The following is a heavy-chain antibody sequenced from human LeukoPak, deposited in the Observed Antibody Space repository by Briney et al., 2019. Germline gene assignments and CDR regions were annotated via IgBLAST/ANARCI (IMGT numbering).Heavy chain of an antibody. CDR1: GFTFSSYA. CDR3: AKPAIVTNGSPVGDFDY. D-gene: IGHD2-8*01. CDR2: ISGSGGST. Sequence: PGGSLRLSCAASGFTFSSYAMSWVRQAPGKGLEWVSAISGSGGSTYYADSEKGRFTISRDNSKNTLYLQMNSLRAEDTAVYYCAKPAIVTNGSPVGDFDYWGQGTLVTVSS. J-gene: IGHJ4*02. V-gene: IGHV3-23*01.